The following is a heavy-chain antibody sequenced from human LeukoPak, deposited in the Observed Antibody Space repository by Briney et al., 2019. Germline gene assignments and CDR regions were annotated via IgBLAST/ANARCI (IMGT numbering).Heavy chain of an antibody. CDR2: ISSNGGST. Sequence: PGGSLRLSCAASGFTFSSYAMHWVRQAPGKGLEYVSAISSNGGSTYYANSVKGRFTISRDNAKNSLYLQMNSLRAEDTAVYYCARDLSMGNTVLDYWGQGILVTVSS. CDR3: ARDLSMGNTVLDY. CDR1: GFTFSSYA. J-gene: IGHJ4*02. V-gene: IGHV3-64*01. D-gene: IGHD4/OR15-4a*01.